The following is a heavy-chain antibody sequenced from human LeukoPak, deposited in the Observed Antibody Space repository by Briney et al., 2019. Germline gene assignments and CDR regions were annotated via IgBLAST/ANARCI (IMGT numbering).Heavy chain of an antibody. V-gene: IGHV4-59*08. Sequence: SETLSLTCSVSGGSISSYYWSWIRQPPGKGLEWIGYIYYSGSTNYNPSLKSRVTISVDTSKNQFSLKLSSVTAADTAVYYCAGHHPRNTVDFWGQGTLVTVSS. CDR3: AGHHPRNTVDF. CDR1: GGSISSYY. J-gene: IGHJ4*02. CDR2: IYYSGST. D-gene: IGHD2/OR15-2a*01.